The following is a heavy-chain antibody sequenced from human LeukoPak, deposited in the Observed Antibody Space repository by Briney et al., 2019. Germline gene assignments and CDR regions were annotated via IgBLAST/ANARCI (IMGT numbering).Heavy chain of an antibody. Sequence: GGSLRLSCATSGFTFRNYVIHWVRQAPGKGLEWVAVTSSDLNVKLYADSVKGRFTISRDNSRSTLYLQMNSLRPGDTAIYYCAREGYYGSGSPPSLYFDYWGQGTLVTVSS. CDR1: GFTFRNYV. V-gene: IGHV3-30-3*01. D-gene: IGHD3-10*01. J-gene: IGHJ4*02. CDR2: TSSDLNVK. CDR3: AREGYYGSGSPPSLYFDY.